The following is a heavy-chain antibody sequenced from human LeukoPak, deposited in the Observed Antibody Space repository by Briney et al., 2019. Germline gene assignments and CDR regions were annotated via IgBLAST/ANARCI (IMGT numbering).Heavy chain of an antibody. Sequence: PGGSLRLSCAASGFTVSSNYMSWVRQAPGKGLEWVSVTYSGGSTYYADSVKGRFTISRHNSKNTLYLQMNSLRAEDTAVYYCARGLRGSSWYYFDYWGQGTLVTVSS. J-gene: IGHJ4*02. CDR1: GFTVSSNY. D-gene: IGHD6-13*01. CDR2: TYSGGST. V-gene: IGHV3-53*04. CDR3: ARGLRGSSWYYFDY.